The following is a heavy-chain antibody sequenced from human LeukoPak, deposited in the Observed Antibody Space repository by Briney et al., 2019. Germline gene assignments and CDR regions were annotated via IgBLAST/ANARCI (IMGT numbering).Heavy chain of an antibody. J-gene: IGHJ6*03. CDR3: ARVHTYNSGFYYSYYMDV. D-gene: IGHD1-14*01. V-gene: IGHV3-30*04. Sequence: GGSLRLSCAASGFTFSSYAMHWVRQAPGKGLEWVAVISYDGSNKYYADSVKGRFTISRDNSKNTLYLQMNSLRAEDTAVYYCARVHTYNSGFYYSYYMDVWGKGTTVTVPS. CDR1: GFTFSSYA. CDR2: ISYDGSNK.